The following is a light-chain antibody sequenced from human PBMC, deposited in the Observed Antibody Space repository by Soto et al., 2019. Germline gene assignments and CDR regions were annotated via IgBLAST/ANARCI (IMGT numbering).Light chain of an antibody. V-gene: IGKV3-11*01. J-gene: IGKJ2*01. CDR3: QQRSNWPPYT. CDR2: DAS. CDR1: QSVSSY. Sequence: EIVLTQSPATLSLSPGERATLSCRASQSVSSYLAWYQQKPGQAPRLLIYDASNRATGIPARFSGSGSGTDFTLTISSLATEDFAVYYCQQRSNWPPYTFGQGTKLDIK.